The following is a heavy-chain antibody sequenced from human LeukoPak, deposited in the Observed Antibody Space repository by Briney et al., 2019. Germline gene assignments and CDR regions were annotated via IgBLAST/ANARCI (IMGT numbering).Heavy chain of an antibody. CDR3: ARVVTTVIPDAFDI. J-gene: IGHJ3*02. CDR1: GYTFTSYD. D-gene: IGHD4-17*01. V-gene: IGHV1-8*03. CDR2: MNPNSGNT. Sequence: GASVKVSCKASGYTFTSYDINWVRQATGQGLEWMGWMNPNSGNTGHAQKFQGRVTITTDESTSTAYMELSSLRSEDTAVYYCARVVTTVIPDAFDIWGQGTMVTVSS.